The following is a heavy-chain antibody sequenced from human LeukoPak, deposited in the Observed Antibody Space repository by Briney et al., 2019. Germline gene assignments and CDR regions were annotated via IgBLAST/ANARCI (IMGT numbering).Heavy chain of an antibody. V-gene: IGHV1-2*02. CDR3: ASLGGGNSKNYFDY. CDR1: GYTFTGYY. Sequence: ASVKVFCKASGYTFTGYYMHWVRQAPGQGLEWMGWINPNSGGTNYAQKFQGRVTMTRDTSISTAYMELSRLRSDDTAVYYCASLGGGNSKNYFDYWGQGTLVTVSS. CDR2: INPNSGGT. J-gene: IGHJ4*02. D-gene: IGHD4-23*01.